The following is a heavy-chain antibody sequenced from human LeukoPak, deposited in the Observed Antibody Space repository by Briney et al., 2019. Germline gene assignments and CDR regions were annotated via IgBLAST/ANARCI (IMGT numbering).Heavy chain of an antibody. CDR3: AKDQILAVAATGDY. Sequence: GSLRLSCVASGFSFNNFAMTWVRQAPGKGLEWVSTISDYEHYADSVRGRFAISRDNSRKTVFLQMNSLRAEDTAVYYCAKDQILAVAATGDYWGQGTLVTVSS. CDR2: ISDYE. D-gene: IGHD6-19*01. J-gene: IGHJ4*02. CDR1: GFSFNNFA. V-gene: IGHV3-23*01.